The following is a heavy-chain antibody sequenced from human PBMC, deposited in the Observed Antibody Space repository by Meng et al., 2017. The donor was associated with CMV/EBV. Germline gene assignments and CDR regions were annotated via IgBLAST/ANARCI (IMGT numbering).Heavy chain of an antibody. V-gene: IGHV3-73*01. CDR1: GFTFSGSA. J-gene: IGHJ4*02. D-gene: IGHD6-19*01. CDR2: IRSKANSYAT. Sequence: GESLKISCAASGFTFSGSAVHWVRQASGKGLEWVGRIRSKANSYATAYAASVKGRFTISRDDSKNTAYLQMNSLKTEDTAVYYCTVRIAVAGTIDYWGQGTLVTVSS. CDR3: TVRIAVAGTIDY.